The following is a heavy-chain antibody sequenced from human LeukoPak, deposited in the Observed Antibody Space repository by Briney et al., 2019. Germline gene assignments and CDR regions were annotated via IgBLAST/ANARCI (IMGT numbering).Heavy chain of an antibody. CDR2: INPNSGGA. CDR1: GYTFTGYY. V-gene: IGHV1-2*02. J-gene: IGHJ4*02. Sequence: ASVKVSCKASGYTFTGYYMHWVRQAPGQGLEWMGWINPNSGGANYAQKLQGRVTMTTDTSTSTAYMELRSLRSDDTAVYYCARGEGIAAASPIYYWGQGTQVTVSS. CDR3: ARGEGIAAASPIYY. D-gene: IGHD6-13*01.